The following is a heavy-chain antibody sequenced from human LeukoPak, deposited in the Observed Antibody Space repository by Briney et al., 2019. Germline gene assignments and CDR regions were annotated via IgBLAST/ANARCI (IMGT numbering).Heavy chain of an antibody. CDR1: GFTFSSYG. Sequence: PGGSLRLSCEAPGFTFSSYGMHWVRQAPGKGLEWVAVISYDGRNKYYGDSVRGRFTISRDNANNTLFLQMNTLRPEDTAVYYCAKERRAGYWGVNDYWGQGSLVTVSS. D-gene: IGHD7-27*01. CDR3: AKERRAGYWGVNDY. J-gene: IGHJ4*02. V-gene: IGHV3-30*18. CDR2: ISYDGRNK.